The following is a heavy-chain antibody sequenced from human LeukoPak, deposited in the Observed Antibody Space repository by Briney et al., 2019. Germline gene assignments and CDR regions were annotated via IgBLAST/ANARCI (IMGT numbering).Heavy chain of an antibody. CDR3: ARDYTDSSGRGAFDI. D-gene: IGHD3-22*01. Sequence: PGRSLRLSCAGSRFIFSSYAMHWVRQAPGKGLEWVAMFWYDGSNEYYADSVKGRFTISRDTSKNMLYLQMNSLRAEDTAVYYCARDYTDSSGRGAFDIWGQGTMVTVSS. CDR2: FWYDGSNE. V-gene: IGHV3-33*08. J-gene: IGHJ3*02. CDR1: RFIFSSYA.